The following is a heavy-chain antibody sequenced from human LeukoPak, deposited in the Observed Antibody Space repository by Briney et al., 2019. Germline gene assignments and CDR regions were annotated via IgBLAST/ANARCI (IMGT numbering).Heavy chain of an antibody. CDR1: GFTFSSYS. J-gene: IGHJ4*02. CDR3: ARGTAAGNLPDY. Sequence: PGGSLRLSCAASGFTFSSYSMNWVRQAPGKGLEWVSSISSSSSYIYYADSVKGRFTISRDNAKSSLYLQMNSLRAEDTAVYYCARGTAAGNLPDYWGQGTLVTVSS. CDR2: ISSSSSYI. V-gene: IGHV3-21*01. D-gene: IGHD6-13*01.